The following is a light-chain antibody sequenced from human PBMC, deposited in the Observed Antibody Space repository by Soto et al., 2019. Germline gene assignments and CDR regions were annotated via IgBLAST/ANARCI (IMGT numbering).Light chain of an antibody. CDR3: SSYTSSSTLL. CDR2: DVS. J-gene: IGLJ2*01. Sequence: QSALTQPASVSGSPGQSITFSCTGTSNDIGGYNYVSWYQQHPGKAPKLKIFDVSNRPSGVSYRFSGSKSGNTASLTISGLQAEDEADYYCSSYTSSSTLLFGGGTKLTVL. V-gene: IGLV2-14*01. CDR1: SNDIGGYNY.